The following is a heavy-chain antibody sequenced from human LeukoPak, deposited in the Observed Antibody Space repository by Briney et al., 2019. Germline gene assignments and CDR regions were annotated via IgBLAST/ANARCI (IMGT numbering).Heavy chain of an antibody. CDR3: ARGGRSSSWYWRYYYMDV. J-gene: IGHJ6*03. CDR2: INHSGST. CDR1: GGSFSGYY. V-gene: IGHV4-34*01. Sequence: SETLSLTCAVYGGSFSGYYWSWIRQPPGKRLEWIGEINHSGSTNYNPSLKSRVTISVDTSKNQFSLKLSSVTAADTAVYHCARGGRSSSWYWRYYYMDVWGKGTTVTVSS. D-gene: IGHD6-13*01.